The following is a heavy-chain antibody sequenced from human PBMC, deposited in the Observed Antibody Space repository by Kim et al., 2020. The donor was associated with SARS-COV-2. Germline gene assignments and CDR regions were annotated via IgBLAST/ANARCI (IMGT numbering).Heavy chain of an antibody. Sequence: SETLSLTCTVSGGSISSYYWSWIRQPPGKGLEWIGYIYYSGSTNYNPSLKSRVTISVDTSKNQFSLKLSSVTAADTAVYYCARVKWELSRSVYYYYGMDVWGQGTTVTVSS. V-gene: IGHV4-59*13. D-gene: IGHD1-26*01. CDR1: GGSISSYY. CDR2: IYYSGST. CDR3: ARVKWELSRSVYYYYGMDV. J-gene: IGHJ6*02.